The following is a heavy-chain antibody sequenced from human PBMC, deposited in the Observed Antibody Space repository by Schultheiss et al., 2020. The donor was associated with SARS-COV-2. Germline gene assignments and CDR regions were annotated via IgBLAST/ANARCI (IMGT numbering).Heavy chain of an antibody. D-gene: IGHD7-27*01. Sequence: GESLKISCAASGFTFSSYEMSWVRQAPGKGLEWVANIKQDGSEKYYVDSVKGRFTISRDNAKNSLYLQMNSLRAEDTAVYYCARDLGNWGNDAFDIWGQGTMVTVSS. V-gene: IGHV3-7*01. CDR2: IKQDGSEK. CDR1: GFTFSSYE. CDR3: ARDLGNWGNDAFDI. J-gene: IGHJ3*02.